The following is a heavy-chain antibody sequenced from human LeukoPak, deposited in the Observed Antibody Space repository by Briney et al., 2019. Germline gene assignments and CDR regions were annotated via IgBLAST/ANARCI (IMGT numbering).Heavy chain of an antibody. CDR2: IKKDETEI. Sequence: GGSLRLSCTASGFSFRNTWMSWVRQAPGKGLEWVANIKKDETEIYYADSVKGRFTISRDNAKRSLYLQMNVLRAADTAVYYCATLNWDDGEVSGFDHWGRGSMVTVSS. V-gene: IGHV3-7*01. CDR1: GFSFRNTW. D-gene: IGHD1-26*01. CDR3: ATLNWDDGEVSGFDH. J-gene: IGHJ5*02.